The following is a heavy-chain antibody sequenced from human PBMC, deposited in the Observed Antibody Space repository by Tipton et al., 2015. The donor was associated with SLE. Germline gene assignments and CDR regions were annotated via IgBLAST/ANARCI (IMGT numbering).Heavy chain of an antibody. CDR3: ARDRGAAAWDY. V-gene: IGHV3-30*04. D-gene: IGHD6-13*01. CDR2: ISYDGSNK. J-gene: IGHJ4*02. CDR1: GFTFSSYA. Sequence: SLRLSCAASGFTFSSYAMHWVRQAPGKGLEWVAVISYDGSNKYYADSVKGRFTISRDNAKNSLYLQMNSLRAEDTAVYYCARDRGAAAWDYWGQGTLVTVSS.